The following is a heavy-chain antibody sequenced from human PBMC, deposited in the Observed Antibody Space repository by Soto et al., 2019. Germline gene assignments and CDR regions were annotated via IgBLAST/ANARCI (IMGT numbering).Heavy chain of an antibody. D-gene: IGHD3-10*01. CDR3: ARPMVRGAKSVPRFDP. Sequence: VESLKISCKGSGYSFTSYWIGWVRQMPGKGLEWMGIIYPGDSDTRYSPSFQGQVTISADKSISTAYLQWSSLKASDTAMYYCARPMVRGAKSVPRFDPWGQGTLVTVSS. V-gene: IGHV5-51*01. CDR1: GYSFTSYW. J-gene: IGHJ5*02. CDR2: IYPGDSDT.